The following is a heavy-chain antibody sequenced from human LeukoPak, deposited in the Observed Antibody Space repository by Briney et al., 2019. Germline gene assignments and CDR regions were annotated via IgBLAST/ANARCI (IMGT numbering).Heavy chain of an antibody. CDR1: GFTFSTYA. D-gene: IGHD3-3*01. V-gene: IGHV3-23*01. Sequence: GGSLRLSCAASGFTFSTYAMNWVRQAPGKGLEWVSGISGSGGTTYDADSVKGRFTISRDNSKNTLYLQMNSLRAEDTAVYYCAKDKYNFWSGSNYYYMDVWGKGTTVTVSS. CDR3: AKDKYNFWSGSNYYYMDV. CDR2: ISGSGGTT. J-gene: IGHJ6*03.